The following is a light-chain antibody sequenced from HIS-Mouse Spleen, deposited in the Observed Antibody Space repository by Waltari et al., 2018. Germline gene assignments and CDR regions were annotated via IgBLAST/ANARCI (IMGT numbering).Light chain of an antibody. CDR2: KDS. V-gene: IGLV3-25*03. CDR3: QSADSSGTYVV. Sequence: SYELTQPPSVSVSPGQTARITCSGDALPKQYASWYQQKPGQDPVLVIYKDSERPSGIPERFSGSSSGTTVTLTISGVQAEDEADYYCQSADSSGTYVVFGGGTKLTVL. CDR1: ALPKQY. J-gene: IGLJ2*01.